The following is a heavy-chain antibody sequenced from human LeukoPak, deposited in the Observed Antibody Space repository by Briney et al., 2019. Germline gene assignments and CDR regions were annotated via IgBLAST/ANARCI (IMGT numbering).Heavy chain of an antibody. CDR1: GYTFTSYY. V-gene: IGHV1-46*01. CDR3: ARGFRAGNQLLKGSLGY. D-gene: IGHD2-2*01. CDR2: INPSGGST. J-gene: IGHJ4*02. Sequence: ASVKVSCKASGYTFTSYYMHWVRQAPGQGLEWMGIINPSGGSTSYAQKFQGRVTMTRDTSTSTVYMELSSLRSEDTAVYYCARGFRAGNQLLKGSLGYWGQGTLVTVSS.